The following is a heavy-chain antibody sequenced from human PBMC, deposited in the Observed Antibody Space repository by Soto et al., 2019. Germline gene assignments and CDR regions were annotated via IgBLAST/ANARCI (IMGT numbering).Heavy chain of an antibody. V-gene: IGHV5-51*01. D-gene: IGHD2-8*01. CDR1: GFSFTAYW. Sequence: PGESLKISCKGSGFSFTAYWIGWMRQMPGKGLEWMGFIYPGDSDTRYSPSFQGQVTISADKSISTAYLQWSSLQASDSAMYYCARLADCSNGVCYRFDYWAQGTLVTVSS. J-gene: IGHJ4*02. CDR3: ARLADCSNGVCYRFDY. CDR2: IYPGDSDT.